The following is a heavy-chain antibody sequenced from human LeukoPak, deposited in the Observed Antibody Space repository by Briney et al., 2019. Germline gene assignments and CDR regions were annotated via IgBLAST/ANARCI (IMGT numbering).Heavy chain of an antibody. D-gene: IGHD3-16*01. CDR1: GFTVSSNY. CDR3: ARGRAITFGGIMLGAFDI. Sequence: GGSLRLSCAASGFTVSSNYMSWVRQVPGKGLEWVSVIYSDGSTYYADSVKGRFTISRDDSKNTLLLQMNSLRAEDTAVYYCARGRAITFGGIMLGAFDIWGQGTTVTVFS. J-gene: IGHJ3*02. V-gene: IGHV3-66*01. CDR2: IYSDGST.